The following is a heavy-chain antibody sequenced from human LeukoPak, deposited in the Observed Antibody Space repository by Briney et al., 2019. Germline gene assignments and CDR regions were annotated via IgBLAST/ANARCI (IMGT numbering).Heavy chain of an antibody. CDR2: ITTTSSTT. CDR3: ASGPTPGVAAAADY. J-gene: IGHJ4*02. Sequence: GGSLRPSCAASGFTFSGCSMHWVRQAPGKGLEWISYITTTSSTTYYIDSVEGRFTISRDNARNSLYLQMNSLRADDTAVYYCASGPTPGVAAAADYWGQGTLVTVSS. D-gene: IGHD6-13*01. V-gene: IGHV3-48*01. CDR1: GFTFSGCS.